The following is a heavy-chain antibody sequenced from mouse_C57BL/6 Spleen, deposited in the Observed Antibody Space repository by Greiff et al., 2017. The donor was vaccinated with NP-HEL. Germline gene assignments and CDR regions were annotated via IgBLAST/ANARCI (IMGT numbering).Heavy chain of an antibody. CDR2: ISSGGDYI. Sequence: EVKLMESGEGLVKPGGSLKLSCAASGFTFSSYAMSWVRQTPEKRLEWVAYISSGGDYIYYADTVKGRFTISRDNARNTLYLQMSSLKSEDTAMYYCTRDNTVVATGAMDYWGQGTSVTVSS. D-gene: IGHD1-1*01. CDR3: TRDNTVVATGAMDY. J-gene: IGHJ4*01. V-gene: IGHV5-9-1*02. CDR1: GFTFSSYA.